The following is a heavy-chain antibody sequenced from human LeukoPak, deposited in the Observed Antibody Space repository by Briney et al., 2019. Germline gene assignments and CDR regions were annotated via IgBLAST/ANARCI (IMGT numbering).Heavy chain of an antibody. Sequence: PGGSLRLSCAASGFTFDDYGMSWVRQAPGKGLEWVSGINWNGGSTGYADSVKGRFTISRDNAKNSLYLQMNSLRAEDTALYHCARDRLTIFGVVDAFDIWGQGTMVTVSS. CDR1: GFTFDDYG. CDR3: ARDRLTIFGVVDAFDI. CDR2: INWNGGST. V-gene: IGHV3-20*01. D-gene: IGHD3-3*01. J-gene: IGHJ3*02.